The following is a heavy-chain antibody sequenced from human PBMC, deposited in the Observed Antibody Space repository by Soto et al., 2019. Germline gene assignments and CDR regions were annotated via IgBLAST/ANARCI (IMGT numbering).Heavy chain of an antibody. CDR2: ISGDGKTT. D-gene: IGHD3-9*01. J-gene: IGHJ6*02. V-gene: IGHV3-23*01. CDR1: GVTFNAHA. Sequence: EVQVLESGGGLLQPGGSLRLSCVASGVTFNAHAMTWVRQGPGMGLEWTSTISGDGKTTHYADSVKGRFTVSRDNSKNTLSLQMNSLRAEDTATYYCVKEWTGKKCPCLDVWGQGTTVTVSS. CDR3: VKEWTGKKCPCLDV.